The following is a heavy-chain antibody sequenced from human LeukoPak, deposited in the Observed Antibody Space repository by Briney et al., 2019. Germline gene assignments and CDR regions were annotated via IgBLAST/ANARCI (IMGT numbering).Heavy chain of an antibody. Sequence: SETLSLTCTVSGGSISSGSYYWSWIRQPAGKGLEWIGRIYTSGSTNYNPSLKSRVTISVDTSKNQFSLKLSSVTAADTAVYYCARSVYCGGDCYSAYYYYMDVWGKGTTVTISS. D-gene: IGHD2-21*02. CDR2: IYTSGST. J-gene: IGHJ6*03. CDR3: ARSVYCGGDCYSAYYYYMDV. CDR1: GGSISSGSYY. V-gene: IGHV4-61*02.